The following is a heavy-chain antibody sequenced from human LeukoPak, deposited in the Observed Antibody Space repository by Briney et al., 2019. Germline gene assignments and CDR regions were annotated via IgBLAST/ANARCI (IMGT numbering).Heavy chain of an antibody. V-gene: IGHV3-66*01. CDR1: GFTVNSQY. D-gene: IGHD2-2*01. CDR3: ARRKVVSAYYYGMDV. J-gene: IGHJ6*02. CDR2: IYTGGTT. Sequence: GGSLRLSCAASGFTVNSQYMSWVRQAPGKGLEWVSVIYTGGTTHYADSVQGRFTISRDNAKNTLYLQMKSLRAEDTAVYYCARRKVVSAYYYGMDVWVQGATVTVSS.